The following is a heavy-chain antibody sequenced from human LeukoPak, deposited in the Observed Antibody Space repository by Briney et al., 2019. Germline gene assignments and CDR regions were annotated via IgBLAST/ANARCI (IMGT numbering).Heavy chain of an antibody. CDR2: IYNSATT. CDR1: GDSIRSHY. D-gene: IGHD5-24*01. V-gene: IGHV4-59*11. CDR3: ARGGEGYNDDAFEV. J-gene: IGHJ3*01. Sequence: PSETLSLTCTVSGDSIRSHYCAWIRQSPGKGLEWIGHIYNSATTDYNPSFKSRVTISLDTSKRQFSLKVTSVTALDSAVYYCARGGEGYNDDAFEVWGLGTAVTVSS.